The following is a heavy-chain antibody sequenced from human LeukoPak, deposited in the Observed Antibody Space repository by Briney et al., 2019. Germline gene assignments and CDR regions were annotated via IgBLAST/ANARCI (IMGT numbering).Heavy chain of an antibody. CDR3: ARDLPDYDFWSGYLDY. V-gene: IGHV3-30*03. J-gene: IGHJ4*02. Sequence: PGGSLRLSCAASGFTFSSYGMHWVRQAPGKGLEWVAVISYDGSNKYYADSVKGRFTISRDNSKNTLYLQMNSLRAEDTAVYYCARDLPDYDFWSGYLDYWGQGTLVTVSS. D-gene: IGHD3-3*01. CDR2: ISYDGSNK. CDR1: GFTFSSYG.